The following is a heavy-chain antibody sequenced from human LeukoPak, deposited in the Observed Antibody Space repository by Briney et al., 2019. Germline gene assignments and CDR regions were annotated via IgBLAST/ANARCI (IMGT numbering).Heavy chain of an antibody. CDR1: GFTFTDHY. Sequence: PGGSLRLSCVASGFTFTDHYMSWVRQAPGQGLEWVAHVKSKADGGTTDYAAPVKGRFTISRDDSKNTLYLQMNSLKSEDTAVYYCTGPDFWSGYYMDEVWWGKGTTVTVSS. CDR2: VKSKADGGTT. D-gene: IGHD3-3*01. V-gene: IGHV3-15*01. J-gene: IGHJ6*04. CDR3: TGPDFWSGYYMDEVW.